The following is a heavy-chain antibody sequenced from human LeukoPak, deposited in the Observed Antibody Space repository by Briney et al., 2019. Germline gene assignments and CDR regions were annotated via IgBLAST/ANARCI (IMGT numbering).Heavy chain of an antibody. V-gene: IGHV3-11*01. CDR3: ARDDIIMRAAN. CDR2: ITSSGSAA. CDR1: GFSFSDYY. J-gene: IGHJ4*02. Sequence: GGSLRLSCTASGFSFSDYYMSWIRQAPGKGLEWISYITSSGSAAYYADSVKGRFTISRDNAKNSLYLQMNSLGAEDTAVYYCARDDIIMRAANWGQGTLVTVSS. D-gene: IGHD3-10*01.